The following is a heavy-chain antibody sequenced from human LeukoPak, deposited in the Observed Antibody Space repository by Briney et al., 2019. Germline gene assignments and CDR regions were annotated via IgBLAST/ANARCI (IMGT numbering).Heavy chain of an antibody. CDR3: ARDRSVSGTVDD. CDR2: ISSSSTFI. Sequence: KPGGSLRLSCAASVFSFSNYSMNLVRQAPGKGLEWVSSISSSSTFISYADSVKGRFTISRDNAKNSLYLQMNSLTAEDTAVYYCARDRSVSGTVDDWGQGTLVTVSS. CDR1: VFSFSNYS. D-gene: IGHD6-19*01. V-gene: IGHV3-21*01. J-gene: IGHJ4*02.